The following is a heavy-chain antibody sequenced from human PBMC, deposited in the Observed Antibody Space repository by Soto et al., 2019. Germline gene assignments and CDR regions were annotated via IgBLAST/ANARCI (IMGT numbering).Heavy chain of an antibody. Sequence: SETLSLTAAAYGGSDNGYYCNWIPQPPENGLALIGEINHTGGTHYNPSHKRRVTMSVDTSKNQFSLRLRSETATDTDIYYCATRITVFGLLIPPFDPWGEGAQVTAPQ. CDR2: INHTGGT. V-gene: IGHV4-34*08. CDR3: ATRITVFGLLIPPFDP. D-gene: IGHD3-3*01. CDR1: GGSDNGYY. J-gene: IGHJ5*02.